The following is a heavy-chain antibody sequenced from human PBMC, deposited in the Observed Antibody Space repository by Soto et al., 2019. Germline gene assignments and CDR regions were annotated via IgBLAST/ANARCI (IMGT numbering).Heavy chain of an antibody. CDR1: GFTVSSNY. Sequence: EVQLVETGGGLIQPGGSLRLSCAASGFTVSSNYMSWVRQAPGKGLEWVSVIYSGGSTYYADSVKGRFTISRDNSKNTLYLKMNSLRAEDTAVYYCARDSQMGYYGMDVWGQGTTVTVSS. CDR3: ARDSQMGYYGMDV. J-gene: IGHJ6*02. CDR2: IYSGGST. V-gene: IGHV3-53*02. D-gene: IGHD2-8*01.